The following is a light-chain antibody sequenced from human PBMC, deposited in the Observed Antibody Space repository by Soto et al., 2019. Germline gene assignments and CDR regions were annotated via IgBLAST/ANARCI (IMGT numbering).Light chain of an antibody. CDR2: WAS. Sequence: DIVMTQSPDSLAVSLGERATINCKSSQSVLYSSNNKYYLAWYQQNPGQPPKLLIYWASTRESGVHDRFSGSGSGTDFPLTSSSLQAEDVAVYYCQHYYSTPLTFGGGTKVEI. V-gene: IGKV4-1*01. J-gene: IGKJ4*01. CDR3: QHYYSTPLT. CDR1: QSVLYSSNNKYY.